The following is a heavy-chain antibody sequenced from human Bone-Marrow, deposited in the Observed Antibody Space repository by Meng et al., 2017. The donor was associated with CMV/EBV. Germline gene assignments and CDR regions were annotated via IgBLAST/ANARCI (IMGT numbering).Heavy chain of an antibody. CDR1: GFTFDDYA. CDR3: AKDMGYSSSSGGFGY. J-gene: IGHJ4*02. Sequence: SLKISCAASGFTFDDYAMHWVRQAPGKGLEWVSGISWNSGSIGYADSVKGRFTISRDNAKNSLYLQMNSLRAEDTALYYCAKDMGYSSSSGGFGYWGQGTLVTVSS. V-gene: IGHV3-9*01. D-gene: IGHD6-6*01. CDR2: ISWNSGSI.